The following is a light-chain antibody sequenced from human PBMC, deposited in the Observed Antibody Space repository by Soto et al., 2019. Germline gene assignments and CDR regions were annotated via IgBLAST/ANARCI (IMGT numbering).Light chain of an antibody. Sequence: IVMTQSPVTLSVSPGETATLSCRASQSVYNNVAWYQQKPGQAPRHLIYGASTTAAGVPARFSGSGSGTEFTLTIGSLQSEDFAVYYCQQYDNWPPITFGQGTRLDIK. CDR2: GAS. CDR3: QQYDNWPPIT. V-gene: IGKV3-15*01. J-gene: IGKJ5*01. CDR1: QSVYNN.